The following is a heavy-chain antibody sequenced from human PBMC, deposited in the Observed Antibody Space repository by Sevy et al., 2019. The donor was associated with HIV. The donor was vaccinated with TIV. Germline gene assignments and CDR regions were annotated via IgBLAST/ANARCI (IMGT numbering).Heavy chain of an antibody. CDR1: GGTFSNYA. CDR2: IIPIFGTA. V-gene: IGHV1-69*13. J-gene: IGHJ3*02. CDR3: ARASSITLFGVVPGAFDI. Sequence: ASVKVSCKASGGTFSNYAINWVRQAPGQGLEWMGGIIPIFGTANSTQKFQGRVTLTADESTSTAYMELSSLRSEDTALYYCARASSITLFGVVPGAFDIWGQGTMVTVSS. D-gene: IGHD3-3*01.